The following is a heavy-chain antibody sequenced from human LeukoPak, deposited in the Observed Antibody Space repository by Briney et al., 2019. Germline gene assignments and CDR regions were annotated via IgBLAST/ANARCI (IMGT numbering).Heavy chain of an antibody. CDR3: ARQTGSGLFILP. CDR2: IYYSGNT. V-gene: IGHV4-39*01. D-gene: IGHD3/OR15-3a*01. Sequence: SETLSLTCTVSGVSISSSNSYWGWIRQPPGKGLEWIGSIYYSGNTYYNASLRSQVSISIDTSKNRFSLKLTSVTAADTAVYYCARQTGSGLFILPGGQGSLVTVSS. CDR1: GVSISSSNSY. J-gene: IGHJ4*02.